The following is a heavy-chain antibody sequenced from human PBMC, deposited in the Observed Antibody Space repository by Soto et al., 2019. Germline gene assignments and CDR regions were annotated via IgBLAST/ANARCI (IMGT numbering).Heavy chain of an antibody. CDR2: ISGSGGST. CDR3: AKQGPLSYYYDSSGYYPFDY. V-gene: IGHV3-23*01. CDR1: GFSVRSSYA. D-gene: IGHD3-22*01. J-gene: IGHJ4*02. Sequence: GGSLRLSCAASGFSVRSSYAMSWVRQAPGKGLEWVSAISGSGGSTYYADSVKGRFTISRDNSKNTLYLQMNSLRAEDTAVYYCAKQGPLSYYYDSSGYYPFDYWGQGTLVTVSS.